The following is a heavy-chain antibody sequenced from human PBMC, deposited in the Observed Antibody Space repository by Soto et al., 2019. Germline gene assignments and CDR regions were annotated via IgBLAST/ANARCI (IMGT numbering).Heavy chain of an antibody. CDR2: IYHSGST. D-gene: IGHD3-10*01. CDR1: GGSISSGGYS. V-gene: IGHV4-30-2*01. J-gene: IGHJ4*02. Sequence: QLQLQESGSGLVKPSQTLSLTCAVSGGSISSGGYSWSWIRQPPGKGLEWIGYIYHSGSTYYNPSLNSRVTRSVDTSKNQFSLKLSSVTAADTAVYYCARQGSAAVFDYWGQGTLVTVSS. CDR3: ARQGSAAVFDY.